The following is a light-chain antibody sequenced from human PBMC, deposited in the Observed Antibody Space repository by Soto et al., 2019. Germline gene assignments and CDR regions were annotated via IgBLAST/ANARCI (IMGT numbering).Light chain of an antibody. CDR2: RNN. V-gene: IGLV1-47*01. CDR1: SSNIGSNY. CDR3: AAWDDSLSGHVV. J-gene: IGLJ2*01. Sequence: QSVLTQPPSASGTPGQRVTISCSGSSSNIGSNYVYWYQQLPGTAPKLLIDRNNQRPSGVPDRFSGSKSGTSASLAISGLRSEDEADYYSAAWDDSLSGHVVFGGGTKLTVL.